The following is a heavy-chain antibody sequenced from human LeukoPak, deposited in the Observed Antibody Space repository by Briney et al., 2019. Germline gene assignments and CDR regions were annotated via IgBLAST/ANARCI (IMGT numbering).Heavy chain of an antibody. V-gene: IGHV3-33*01. D-gene: IGHD2-2*01. J-gene: IGHJ6*02. CDR1: GFSFSSYG. Sequence: GRSLRLSCAASGFSFSSYGMHWVRQAPGKGLEWVAVVWYDGSNKYYADSVKGRFTISRDNSKNTLYLQMNSLRAEDTAVYYCARDYLGYCSSTSCYGAYYYGMDVWGQGTTVTVSS. CDR2: VWYDGSNK. CDR3: ARDYLGYCSSTSCYGAYYYGMDV.